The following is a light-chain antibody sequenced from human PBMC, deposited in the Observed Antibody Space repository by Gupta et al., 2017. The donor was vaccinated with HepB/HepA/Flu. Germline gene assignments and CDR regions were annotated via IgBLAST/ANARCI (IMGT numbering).Light chain of an antibody. V-gene: IGKV4-1*01. Sequence: DTVMTQSPDPLSVSLCERATLNSKSSQSVIYSSTNNTYLPSNQQKPGFPPKLLIYWESARESGVPDRSNGSGSGTDFTLTITSLHTEDVAFEYCQQYYYSPRTLTFGEGTKVEIK. CDR2: WES. J-gene: IGKJ4*02. CDR1: QSVIYSSTNNTY. CDR3: QQYYYSPRTLT.